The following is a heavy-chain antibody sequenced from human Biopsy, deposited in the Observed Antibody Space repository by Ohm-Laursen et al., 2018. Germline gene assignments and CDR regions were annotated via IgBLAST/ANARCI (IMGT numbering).Heavy chain of an antibody. CDR3: AADINVWNVNY. CDR2: FAPENGRI. D-gene: IGHD1-1*01. J-gene: IGHJ4*02. Sequence: SVKVSCKVSGYSLTELSMHWVRQAPGQGIEWMGGFAPENGRIGYSQKFQGRVTMTEDTSTSTAYMEVWRLRSDDTAVYYCAADINVWNVNYWGQGTQVIVSS. V-gene: IGHV1-24*01. CDR1: GYSLTELS.